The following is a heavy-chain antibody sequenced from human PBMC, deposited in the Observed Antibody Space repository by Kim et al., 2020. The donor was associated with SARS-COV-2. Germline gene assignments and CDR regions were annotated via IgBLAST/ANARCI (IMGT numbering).Heavy chain of an antibody. J-gene: IGHJ6*02. Sequence: ASVKVSCKASGYIFNTYGISWVRQAPGQGLEWLGWISAYNRKTNFAQNLQGRVTMTTDTSTSTAYMELRSLTSDDTAVYYCARDAFDSNSLSRHCYYGMGVWGQGTTVTVSS. CDR2: ISAYNRKT. CDR3: ARDAFDSNSLSRHCYYGMGV. V-gene: IGHV1-18*01. CDR1: GYIFNTYG. D-gene: IGHD6-13*01.